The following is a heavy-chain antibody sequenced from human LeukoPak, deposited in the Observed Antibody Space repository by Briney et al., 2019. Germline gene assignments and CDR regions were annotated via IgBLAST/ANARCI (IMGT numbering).Heavy chain of an antibody. J-gene: IGHJ4*02. Sequence: GGSLRLSCAASGITFSSYAMSWVRQAPGKGLEWVANIKQDESEKYYVESVKGRFTISRDNAKNSLYLQMNSLRAEDTAVYYCARQDADWYYFDYWGQGTLVTVSS. V-gene: IGHV3-7*01. CDR1: GITFSSYA. CDR3: ARQDADWYYFDY. CDR2: IKQDESEK. D-gene: IGHD2-21*01.